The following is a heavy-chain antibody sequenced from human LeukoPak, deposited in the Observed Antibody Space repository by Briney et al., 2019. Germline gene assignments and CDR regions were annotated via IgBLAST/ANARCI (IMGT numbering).Heavy chain of an antibody. J-gene: IGHJ3*02. Sequence: GGSLRLSCEASGFSFSIYNMNWVRLAPGKGLEWVSSISGSSSHVWYADSVKGRFTSSRDNAKNSLYLQMSSLRVEDTAVYYCARDQYHSDSSGYPYDIWGQGTTVTVSS. D-gene: IGHD3-22*01. CDR2: ISGSSSHV. CDR1: GFSFSIYN. CDR3: ARDQYHSDSSGYPYDI. V-gene: IGHV3-21*01.